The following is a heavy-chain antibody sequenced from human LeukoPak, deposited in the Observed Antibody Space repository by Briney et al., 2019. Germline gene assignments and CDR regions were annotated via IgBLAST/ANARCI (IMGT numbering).Heavy chain of an antibody. V-gene: IGHV1-2*02. CDR1: GYTFTGYY. J-gene: IGHJ4*02. CDR2: INPNSGGT. D-gene: IGHD3-16*01. CDR3: ARDSGTGETLDY. Sequence: ASVKVSCKASGYTFTGYYMHWVRQAPGQGLEWMGWINPNSGGTNYAQKFQGRVTMTRDTSISTAYMELSRLRSDDTAVYYCARDSGTGETLDYWGQGTLVTVSS.